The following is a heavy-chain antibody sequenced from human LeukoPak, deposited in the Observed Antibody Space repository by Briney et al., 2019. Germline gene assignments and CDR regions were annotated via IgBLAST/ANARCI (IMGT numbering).Heavy chain of an antibody. CDR2: ISAYNGNT. Sequence: ASVKVSCKASGYTFTGYGISWVRQAPGQGLEWMGWISAYNGNTNYAQKLQGRVTMTTDTSTSTAYMELRSLRSDDTAVYYCARDHAKPSPRITMVRGVVWFDPWGQGTLVTVSS. J-gene: IGHJ5*02. D-gene: IGHD3-10*01. CDR3: ARDHAKPSPRITMVRGVVWFDP. V-gene: IGHV1-18*01. CDR1: GYTFTGYG.